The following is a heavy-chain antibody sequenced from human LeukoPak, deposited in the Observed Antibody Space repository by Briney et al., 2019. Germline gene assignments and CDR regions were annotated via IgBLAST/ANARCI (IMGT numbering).Heavy chain of an antibody. CDR1: GCSISSGSYY. V-gene: IGHV4-61*02. CDR2: IYTSGST. D-gene: IGHD5-18*01. CDR3: AREIQTDNWFDP. J-gene: IGHJ5*02. Sequence: SQTLTLTCTASGCSISSGSYYWSWIRQPAGKGLEWIGRIYTSGSTNYNPSLKSRVTISVDTSKNQFSLKLSSVTAADTAVYYCAREIQTDNWFDPWGQGTLVTVSS.